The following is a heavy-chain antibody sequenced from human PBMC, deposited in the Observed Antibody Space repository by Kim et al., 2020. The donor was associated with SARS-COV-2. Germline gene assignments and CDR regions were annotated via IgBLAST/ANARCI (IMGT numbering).Heavy chain of an antibody. D-gene: IGHD3-10*01. V-gene: IGHV3-53*01. CDR3: AREVQGNSGSYDY. Sequence: GGSLRLSCAASGFTVSSNYMSWVRQAPGKGLEWVSVIYSGGSTYYADSVKGRFTISRDNSKNTLYLQMNSLRAEDTAVYYCAREVQGNSGSYDYWGQGTLVTVSS. CDR2: IYSGGST. J-gene: IGHJ4*02. CDR1: GFTVSSNY.